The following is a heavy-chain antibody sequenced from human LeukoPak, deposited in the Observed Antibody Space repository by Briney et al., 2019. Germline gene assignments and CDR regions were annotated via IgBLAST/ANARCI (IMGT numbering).Heavy chain of an antibody. CDR3: ARGYCSSTSCYVFDY. D-gene: IGHD2-2*01. J-gene: IGHJ4*02. CDR1: GYSISNGYY. Sequence: PSETLSLTCTVSGYSISNGYYWGWIRQPPGQGLEWIGTIYHTGSTYYNPSLKSRVTISVDTPKNQFSLQLSSVTAADTAVYYCARGYCSSTSCYVFDYWGQGTLVTVSS. V-gene: IGHV4-38-2*02. CDR2: IYHTGST.